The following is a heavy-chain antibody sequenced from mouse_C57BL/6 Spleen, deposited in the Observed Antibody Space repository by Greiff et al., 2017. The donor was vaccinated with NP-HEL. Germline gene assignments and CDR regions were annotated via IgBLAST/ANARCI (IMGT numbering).Heavy chain of an antibody. D-gene: IGHD1-1*01. J-gene: IGHJ4*01. Sequence: QVTLKESGPGILQSSQTLSLTCSFSGFSLSTSGMGVSWIRQPSGKGLEWLAHIYWDDDKRYNPSLKSRITISKDTSRNQVFLKITSVDTADTATYYCARRIYYGSSYGAMDYWGQGTSVTVSS. V-gene: IGHV8-12*01. CDR3: ARRIYYGSSYGAMDY. CDR2: IYWDDDK. CDR1: GFSLSTSGMG.